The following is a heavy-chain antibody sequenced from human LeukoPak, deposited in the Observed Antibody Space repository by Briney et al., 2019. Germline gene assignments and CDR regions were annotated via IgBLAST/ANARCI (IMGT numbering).Heavy chain of an antibody. Sequence: GGSLRLSCAASGFTFSSYAMHWVRQAPGKGLEWVAVISYDGSNKYYADSVKGRFTISRDNSKNTLYLQMNSLRAEDTAVYYCAVARYYFDYWGQGTLVTVSS. CDR3: AVARYYFDY. J-gene: IGHJ4*02. D-gene: IGHD5-12*01. CDR1: GFTFSSYA. CDR2: ISYDGSNK. V-gene: IGHV3-30-3*01.